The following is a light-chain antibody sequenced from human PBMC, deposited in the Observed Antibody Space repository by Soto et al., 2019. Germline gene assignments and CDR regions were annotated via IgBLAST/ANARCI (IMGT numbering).Light chain of an antibody. CDR1: QSISSY. CDR3: QQSYSTPPWT. V-gene: IGKV1-39*01. Sequence: DIQMTQSPSSLSASVGDRVTITCRASQSISSYLNWYQQKPGKAPKLLIYAASSLQSGVPSRFSGSGSGTDFTLTISSLQPEDFATYYCQQSYSTPPWTLGQEPKVDIK. J-gene: IGKJ1*01. CDR2: AAS.